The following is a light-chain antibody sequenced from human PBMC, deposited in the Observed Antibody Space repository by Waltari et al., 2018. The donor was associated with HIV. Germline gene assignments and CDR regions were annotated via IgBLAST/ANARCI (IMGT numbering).Light chain of an antibody. Sequence: DIQMTQSPSSLSASVGDRVTITCQASHDITDSLNWFRQKPGEAPKLLIYDASNLEAGVPSRFSGSGSGTDFTFTISSLQTEEIATYYCQQYFNLPYTFGRGTKLEI. CDR3: QQYFNLPYT. CDR2: DAS. J-gene: IGKJ2*01. CDR1: HDITDS. V-gene: IGKV1-33*01.